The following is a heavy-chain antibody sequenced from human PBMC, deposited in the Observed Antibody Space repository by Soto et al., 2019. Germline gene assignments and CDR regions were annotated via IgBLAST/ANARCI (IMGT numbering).Heavy chain of an antibody. Sequence: PVGSLRLSCAVPGFTFGDHGMSWVRQAPGKGLEWVGFIRSETLCGTIDYAASVKGRFVISRDDSKGIAYLHMNSLKTEDTATYFCAKDGYNYYEFWGRGNMVNVSA. D-gene: IGHD5-12*01. J-gene: IGHJ4*02. CDR3: AKDGYNYYEF. V-gene: IGHV3-49*04. CDR1: GFTFGDHG. CDR2: IRSETLCGTI.